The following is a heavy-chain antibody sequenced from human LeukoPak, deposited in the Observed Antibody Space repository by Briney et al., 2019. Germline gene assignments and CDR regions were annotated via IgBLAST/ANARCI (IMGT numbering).Heavy chain of an antibody. CDR1: GFIFSDYG. D-gene: IGHD2-21*02. V-gene: IGHV3-23*01. Sequence: GGSLRLSCAASGFIFSDYGMSWARQAPGKGLEWVSVISSTGGNTYYADSVKGRFTISRDNSKNTVYLQMNSLRAEDMALYYCSKEGSDDYYFDYWGQGTLLTVSS. CDR3: SKEGSDDYYFDY. J-gene: IGHJ4*02. CDR2: ISSTGGNT.